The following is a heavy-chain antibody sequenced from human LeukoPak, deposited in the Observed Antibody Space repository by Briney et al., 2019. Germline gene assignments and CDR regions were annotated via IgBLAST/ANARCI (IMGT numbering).Heavy chain of an antibody. CDR2: INPDRGDS. CDR1: GYSFTAYY. D-gene: IGHD6-6*01. Sequence: ASVKVSCKTSGYSFTAYYIVWVRQAPGQGLEWMGWINPDRGDSNFEQKFQGRISMTRDTPISTAYLELSSLTSDDTALYYCAGPYSRSSIDGFDIWGQGTMVTVSS. V-gene: IGHV1-2*02. CDR3: AGPYSRSSIDGFDI. J-gene: IGHJ3*02.